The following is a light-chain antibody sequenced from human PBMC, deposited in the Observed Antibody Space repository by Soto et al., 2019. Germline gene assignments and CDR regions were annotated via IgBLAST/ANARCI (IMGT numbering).Light chain of an antibody. V-gene: IGKV3-15*01. CDR2: VAS. J-gene: IGKJ1*01. Sequence: EVVMTQSPVTLSLSPGERATLSCRASQSVSSNLAWYQQKPGQAPRLLIYVASTRATGIPARFSGSGSGTEFTLTISSLQSEDSAVYYCQQNDDSPGTFGQGTKVDIK. CDR3: QQNDDSPGT. CDR1: QSVSSN.